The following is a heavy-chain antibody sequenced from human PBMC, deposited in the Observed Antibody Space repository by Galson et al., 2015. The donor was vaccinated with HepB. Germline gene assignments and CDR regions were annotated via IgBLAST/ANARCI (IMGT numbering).Heavy chain of an antibody. D-gene: IGHD3-10*01. V-gene: IGHV1-3*01. CDR2: INAGNGNT. CDR1: GYTFTSYA. Sequence: SVKVSCKASGYTFTSYAMHWVRQAPGQRLEWMGWINAGNGNTKYSQKFQGRVTITRDTSASTAYMELSSLRSEDTAVYYCARVRYYGSGSYSLNYWGQGTLVTVSS. CDR3: ARVRYYGSGSYSLNY. J-gene: IGHJ4*02.